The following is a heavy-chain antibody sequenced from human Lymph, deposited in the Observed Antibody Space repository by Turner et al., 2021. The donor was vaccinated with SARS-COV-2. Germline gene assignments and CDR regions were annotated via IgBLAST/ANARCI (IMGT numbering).Heavy chain of an antibody. J-gene: IGHJ3*02. CDR3: ARGSGSYLSAFDI. CDR2: ISYDRFNK. D-gene: IGHD1-26*01. Sequence: QVQLVESGRGVVQPGRSLRLSCAASGFTFSTYAIHWVRQAPGKGLEWVAVISYDRFNKYYSDSVKGQFTISRDNSKYTLYLQMSSLRAEDTAVYYCARGSGSYLSAFDIWGQGTMVTVSS. V-gene: IGHV3-30*04. CDR1: GFTFSTYA.